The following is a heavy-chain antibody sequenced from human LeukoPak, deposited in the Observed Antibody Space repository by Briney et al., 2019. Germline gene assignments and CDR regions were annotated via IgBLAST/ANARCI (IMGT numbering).Heavy chain of an antibody. CDR2: ISPDSNYK. Sequence: GGSLRLSCAASGFTFSTYSMNWLRLAPGKGLEWDSSISPDSNYKYYVDSVKGRFTISRDNSKNTLYLQMNSLRAEDTAVYYCAKDPQMMVPAALGAFDIWGQGTMVTVSS. CDR1: GFTFSTYS. CDR3: AKDPQMMVPAALGAFDI. J-gene: IGHJ3*02. V-gene: IGHV3-21*04. D-gene: IGHD2-2*01.